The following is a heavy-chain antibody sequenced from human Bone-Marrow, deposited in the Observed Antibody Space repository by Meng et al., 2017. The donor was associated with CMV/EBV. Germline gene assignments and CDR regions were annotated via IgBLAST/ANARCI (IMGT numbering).Heavy chain of an antibody. Sequence: GESLKISCAASGFTFSSYWMSWVRQAPGKGLEWVSSITSGSSYRYYADSVKGRFTISRDNAKNSLFLQMNSLRAEDTAVYYCVRGVYSSPNYYGMDVWGQGTTVTVSS. CDR3: VRGVYSSPNYYGMDV. CDR2: ITSGSSYR. CDR1: GFTFSSYW. V-gene: IGHV3-21*01. D-gene: IGHD3-22*01. J-gene: IGHJ6*02.